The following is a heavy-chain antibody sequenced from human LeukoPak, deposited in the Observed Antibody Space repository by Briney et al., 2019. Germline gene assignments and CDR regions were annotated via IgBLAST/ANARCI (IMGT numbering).Heavy chain of an antibody. CDR2: ISSSGSTI. CDR3: ARAYAGTLFF. Sequence: GGSLRLSCAASGFTFSSYEMNWVRRAPGKGLEWISFISSSGSTIYYADSVKGRFTTSRDNAKNSLYLQMNSLRAEDTAVYYCARAYAGTLFFWGQGTLVTVSS. V-gene: IGHV3-48*03. D-gene: IGHD4-23*01. J-gene: IGHJ4*02. CDR1: GFTFSSYE.